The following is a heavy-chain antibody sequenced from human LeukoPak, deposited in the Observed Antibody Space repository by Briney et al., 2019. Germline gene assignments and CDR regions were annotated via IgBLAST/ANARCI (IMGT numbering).Heavy chain of an antibody. Sequence: PGGSLRLSCAASGFTVSSNYMSWVRQAPGKGLEWVSVIYSGGSTYYADSVKGRFTISRDNSKNTLYLQMNSLRAEGTAVYYCARMMGAGWYDYWGQGTLVTVSS. V-gene: IGHV3-66*01. J-gene: IGHJ4*02. CDR3: ARMMGAGWYDY. CDR2: IYSGGST. D-gene: IGHD6-19*01. CDR1: GFTVSSNY.